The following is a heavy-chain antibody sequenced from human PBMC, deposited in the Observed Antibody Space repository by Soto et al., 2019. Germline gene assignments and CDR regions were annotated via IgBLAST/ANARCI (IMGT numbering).Heavy chain of an antibody. CDR3: AREITSTNQLLWFGSYYYYGMDV. CDR2: ISYDGSNK. Sequence: QVQLVESGGGVVQPGRSLRLSCAASGFTFSSYAMHWVRQAPGKGLEWVAVISYDGSNKYYADSVKGRFTISRDNSKNTLYLQMNRLRDEDTAVYYCAREITSTNQLLWFGSYYYYGMDVWGQGTTVTVSS. D-gene: IGHD3-10*01. J-gene: IGHJ6*02. CDR1: GFTFSSYA. V-gene: IGHV3-30-3*01.